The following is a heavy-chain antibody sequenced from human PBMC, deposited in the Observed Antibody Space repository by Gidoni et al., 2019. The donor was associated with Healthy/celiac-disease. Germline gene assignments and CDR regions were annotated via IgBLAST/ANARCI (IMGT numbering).Heavy chain of an antibody. Sequence: EVQLLESGGGLVQPGGSLRLSCAASGFPFSCYAMSWVRQAPGEGLDWVSAISGSGGTTDYAYSVKGQFTISRYNSKNTLYLQMNSLRAEDTAVYYCAKGDSCWYGGGHWGQGTLVTVSS. J-gene: IGHJ4*02. CDR1: GFPFSCYA. CDR3: AKGDSCWYGGGH. CDR2: ISGSGGTT. V-gene: IGHV3-23*01. D-gene: IGHD6-13*01.